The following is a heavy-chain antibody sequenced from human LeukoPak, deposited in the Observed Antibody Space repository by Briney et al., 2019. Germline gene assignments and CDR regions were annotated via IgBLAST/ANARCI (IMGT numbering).Heavy chain of an antibody. CDR1: GYTFTSYG. CDR2: ISAYNGNT. D-gene: IGHD3-22*01. J-gene: IGHJ6*02. CDR3: ARASYYDSSGYDYYYGMDV. V-gene: IGHV1-18*01. Sequence: GASVKVSCKASGYTFTSYGISWVRQAPGQGLEWMGWISAYNGNTNYAQKLQGRVTMTTDTSTSTAYMELRSLRSDDTAVYYCARASYYDSSGYDYYYGMDVWGQGTTVTVSS.